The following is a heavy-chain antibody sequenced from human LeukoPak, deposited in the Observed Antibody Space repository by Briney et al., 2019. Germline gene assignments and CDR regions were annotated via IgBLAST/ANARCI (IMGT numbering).Heavy chain of an antibody. CDR3: TRHDELDY. V-gene: IGHV3-15*01. Sequence: GGSLRLSCAASGFTFSDAWMNWVRQAPGKGLEWVGRIKSEAAGGTTDHAAPVKGRFTISRDDSKNTAYLQMNSLKTEDTAVYYCTRHDELDYWGQGTLVTVSS. CDR2: IKSEAAGGTT. CDR1: GFTFSDAW. J-gene: IGHJ4*02.